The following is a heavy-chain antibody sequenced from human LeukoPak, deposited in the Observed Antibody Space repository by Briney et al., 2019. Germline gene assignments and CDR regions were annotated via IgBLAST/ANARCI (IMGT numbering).Heavy chain of an antibody. D-gene: IGHD2-2*01. Sequence: SETLSLTCAVYGGSFSGYYWSWIRQPPGKGLEWIGEINHSGSTNYNPSFKSRVTISVDTSKNQFSLKLSSVTAADTAVYYCATGGPGYCSSTSCHPFAGWFDPWGQGTLVTVSS. J-gene: IGHJ5*02. V-gene: IGHV4-34*01. CDR2: INHSGST. CDR3: ATGGPGYCSSTSCHPFAGWFDP. CDR1: GGSFSGYY.